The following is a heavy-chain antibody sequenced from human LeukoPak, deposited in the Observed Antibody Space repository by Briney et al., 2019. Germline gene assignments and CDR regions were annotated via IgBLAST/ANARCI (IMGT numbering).Heavy chain of an antibody. CDR1: GFTFSNAW. CDR3: TTSIDISTGWDYFDY. V-gene: IGHV3-15*01. D-gene: IGHD3-9*01. Sequence: GGSLRLSCAASGFTFSNAWMSWVRQAPGKGLEWVGRIKSKTDGGTTDYAAPVKGRFTISRDDSKNTLYLQMNSLKTEDTAVYYCTTSIDISTGWDYFDYWGQGTLVTVSS. J-gene: IGHJ4*02. CDR2: IKSKTDGGTT.